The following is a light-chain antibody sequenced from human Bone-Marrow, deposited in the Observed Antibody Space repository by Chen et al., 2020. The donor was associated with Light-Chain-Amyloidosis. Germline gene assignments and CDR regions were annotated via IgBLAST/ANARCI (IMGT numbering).Light chain of an antibody. CDR3: CSYAGADNHVF. J-gene: IGLJ2*01. CDR2: EVT. Sequence: QSALTQPPSASGSPGQSVTISCTGTSSDVGAYNYVSCYQLLPGKAPKLMIYEVTKRPSGVPGRFSGFKSGNTASLTVSGLQAEDEADYYCCSYAGADNHVFFGGGTKLTVL. CDR1: SSDVGAYNY. V-gene: IGLV2-8*01.